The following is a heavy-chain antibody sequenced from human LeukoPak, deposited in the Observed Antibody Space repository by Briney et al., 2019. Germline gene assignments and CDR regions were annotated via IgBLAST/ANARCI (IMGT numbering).Heavy chain of an antibody. CDR1: GGSISSSSYY. CDR2: MSYSGST. CDR3: ARSPPGPLLWFGELSKGGFDY. J-gene: IGHJ4*02. D-gene: IGHD3-10*01. V-gene: IGHV4-39*07. Sequence: PSETLSLTCTVSGGSISSSSYYWGWIRQPPGKGLEWIGSMSYSGSTNYNPSLKSRVTISVDTSKNQFSLKLSSVTAADTAVYYCARSPPGPLLWFGELSKGGFDYWGQGTLVTVSS.